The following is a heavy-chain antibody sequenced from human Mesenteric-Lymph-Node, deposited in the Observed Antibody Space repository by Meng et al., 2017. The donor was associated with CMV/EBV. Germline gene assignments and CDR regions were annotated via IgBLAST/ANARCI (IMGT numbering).Heavy chain of an antibody. CDR2: TYCRSKWYN. J-gene: IGHJ4*02. CDR3: ARDVTGDLQFDY. CDR1: GDGVSSNSAA. D-gene: IGHD7-27*01. Sequence: SGDGVSSNSAAWNWIRQSPSRGLEWLGRTYCRSKWYNDYAVSVKSRIAINPDTSKNQFSLQLNSVTPEDTAVYYCARDVTGDLQFDYWGQGTLVTVSS. V-gene: IGHV6-1*01.